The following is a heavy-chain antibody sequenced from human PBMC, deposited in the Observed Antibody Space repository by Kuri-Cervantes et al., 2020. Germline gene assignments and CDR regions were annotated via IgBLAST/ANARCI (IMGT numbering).Heavy chain of an antibody. J-gene: IGHJ5*02. V-gene: IGHV4-30-4*01. Sequence: SETLSLTCTVSGGSISTGDHYWSWIRQPPGKGLEWIGYIYYSGSSYYNPSLPSLKSRLTISVDTSKNQFSLKLSSVTAADTAVYYCARWGEDCSGGSCYPIPLLAWGQGTLVTVSS. CDR2: IYYSGSS. CDR3: ARWGEDCSGGSCYPIPLLA. D-gene: IGHD2-15*01. CDR1: GGSISTGDHY.